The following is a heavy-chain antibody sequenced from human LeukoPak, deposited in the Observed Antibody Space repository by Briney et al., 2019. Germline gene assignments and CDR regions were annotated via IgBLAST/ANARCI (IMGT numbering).Heavy chain of an antibody. CDR2: MYPGDSDT. J-gene: IGHJ4*02. CDR3: AASTYGSGSYVAFDS. Sequence: GESLKISCKGSGYSFTNYWIGWARQMPGKGLEWMGIMYPGDSDTRYSPSFQGQITISADKSISTTYLQWSSLKASDTAIYYCAASTYGSGSYVAFDSWGQGTLVSVSS. CDR1: GYSFTNYW. D-gene: IGHD3-10*01. V-gene: IGHV5-51*01.